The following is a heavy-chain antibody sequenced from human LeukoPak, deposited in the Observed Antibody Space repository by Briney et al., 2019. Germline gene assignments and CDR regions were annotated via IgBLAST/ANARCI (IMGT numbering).Heavy chain of an antibody. CDR2: INPTGVST. Sequence: ASVKVCCKASVYTFPSYFMHWMRQAPGHGLEWMGIINPTGVSTTYAQKFQGRVTMTRDTSTSTVYMELSSLRSDDTAVCYCARTAARRFDYWGQRTLVTVSS. D-gene: IGHD6-6*01. V-gene: IGHV1-46*01. CDR3: ARTAARRFDY. J-gene: IGHJ4*02. CDR1: VYTFPSYF.